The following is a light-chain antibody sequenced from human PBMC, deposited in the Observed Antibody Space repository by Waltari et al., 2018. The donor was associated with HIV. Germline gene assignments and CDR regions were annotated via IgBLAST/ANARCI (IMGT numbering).Light chain of an antibody. Sequence: DIVMTQSPDSLAVSLSERATINCKSSQSVLYSSNNKNYLAWYQQKPGQPPKLLIYWASTRESGVPDRFSGSGSGTDFTLTISSLQAEDVAVYYCQQYYSTPLTFGGGTTVEIK. J-gene: IGKJ4*01. CDR1: QSVLYSSNNKNY. V-gene: IGKV4-1*01. CDR2: WAS. CDR3: QQYYSTPLT.